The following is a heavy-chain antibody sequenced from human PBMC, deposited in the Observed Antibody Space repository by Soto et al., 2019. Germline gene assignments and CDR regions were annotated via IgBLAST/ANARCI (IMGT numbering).Heavy chain of an antibody. CDR2: ISSSDSDT. CDR3: ARSLRGYSGYSGY. Sequence: QVQLGEAGEGMGKPGGCLRLSCAASGFTFSDYYMSWIRQAPGKGLEWVSYISSSDSDTNYADSVNGRFTVSRDNAKNSLYLQMNSLRAEDTAVYYCARSLRGYSGYSGYWGQGTLVTVSS. J-gene: IGHJ4*02. V-gene: IGHV3-11*05. CDR1: GFTFSDYY. D-gene: IGHD5-12*01.